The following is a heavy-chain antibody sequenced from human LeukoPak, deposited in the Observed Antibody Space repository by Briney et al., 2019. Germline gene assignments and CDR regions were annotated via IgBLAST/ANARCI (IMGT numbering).Heavy chain of an antibody. CDR1: GGSISNYY. CDR2: ISYSGST. Sequence: KTSETVSLTCTVSGGSISNYYWSWVRQPPGKGLEWIAYISYSGSTNYNPSLKSRVTISVDTSRNQFSLKLSSVTAADTAVYYCARGLSHSYYYMDVWGEGTTVTISS. CDR3: ARGLSHSYYYMDV. J-gene: IGHJ6*03. D-gene: IGHD6-19*01. V-gene: IGHV4-59*01.